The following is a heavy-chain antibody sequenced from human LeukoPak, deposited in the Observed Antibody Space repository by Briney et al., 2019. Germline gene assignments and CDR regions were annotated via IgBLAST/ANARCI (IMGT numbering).Heavy chain of an antibody. CDR3: AKERQTGDYFTSDY. J-gene: IGHJ4*02. CDR2: INNRGSST. D-gene: IGHD4-17*01. Sequence: GGSLRLSCAASGFTFSSYTMSWIRQAPGEGLEWLSAINNRGSSTYYAGSVKDRFTISRDNSENTLYLQMNSLTVDDTAVYFCAKERQTGDYFTSDYWGQGTLVTVSS. CDR1: GFTFSSYT. V-gene: IGHV3-23*01.